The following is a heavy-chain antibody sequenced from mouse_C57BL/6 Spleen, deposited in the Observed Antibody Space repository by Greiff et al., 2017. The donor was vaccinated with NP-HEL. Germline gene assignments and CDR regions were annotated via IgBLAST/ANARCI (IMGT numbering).Heavy chain of an antibody. CDR2: IDPSDNYT. V-gene: IGHV1-69*01. J-gene: IGHJ4*01. Sequence: QVQLQQPGAELVMPGASVKLSCKASGYTFTSYWMHWVKQRPGQGLEWIGEIDPSDNYTNYNQKFKGKSTLTVDKSSSTAYMQLSSLTSEDSAVYYCARSAVVAPYYAMDYWGQGTSVTVSS. D-gene: IGHD1-1*01. CDR1: GYTFTSYW. CDR3: ARSAVVAPYYAMDY.